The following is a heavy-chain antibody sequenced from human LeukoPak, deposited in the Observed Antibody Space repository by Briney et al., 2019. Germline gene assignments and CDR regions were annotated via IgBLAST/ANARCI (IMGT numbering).Heavy chain of an antibody. Sequence: SETLSLTCTVSGGSISSYYWSWIRQPPGKGLEWLGYIYFSGSTNYNPSLQSRVTISVDTSKNQFSLRLSSVTAADTAVYYCARDNGDYGDYWGQGTLVTVSS. D-gene: IGHD4-17*01. J-gene: IGHJ4*02. CDR2: IYFSGST. CDR3: ARDNGDYGDY. V-gene: IGHV4-59*01. CDR1: GGSISSYY.